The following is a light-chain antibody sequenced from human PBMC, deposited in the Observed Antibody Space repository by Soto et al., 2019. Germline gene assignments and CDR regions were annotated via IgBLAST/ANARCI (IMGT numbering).Light chain of an antibody. CDR1: QSVSKS. J-gene: IGKJ3*01. CDR2: STS. V-gene: IGKV3-11*01. CDR3: QQGNNWPLFT. Sequence: EIVLTQSPATLSLSPGERATLSCRASQSVSKSLAWYQQKPGQAPRLLIYSTSNRATGIPARFSGSGSRTDVTLTISSLEPEDFAVYYCQQGNNWPLFTFGPGTKVDIK.